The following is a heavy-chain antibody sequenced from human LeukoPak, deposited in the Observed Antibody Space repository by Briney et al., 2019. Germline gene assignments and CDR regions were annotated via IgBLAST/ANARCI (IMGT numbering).Heavy chain of an antibody. D-gene: IGHD3-3*01. CDR2: INPNSGGT. J-gene: IGHJ4*02. Sequence: ASVKVSCKSSGYTFTGYYMRWVRQAPGQGLGWMGWINPNSGGTNYAPKFQGRVTMTRDTSISTAYMELSRLRSDDTAVYYCAKQRYGVYVYWGQGNLVTVSS. V-gene: IGHV1-2*02. CDR1: GYTFTGYY. CDR3: AKQRYGVYVY.